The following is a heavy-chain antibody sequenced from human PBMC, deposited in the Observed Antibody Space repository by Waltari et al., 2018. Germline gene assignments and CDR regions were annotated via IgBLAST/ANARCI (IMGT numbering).Heavy chain of an antibody. CDR3: AREISTSSPSF. CDR2: IRDDGSKK. Sequence: QVQLAESGGGAVPPGGSLRLSCVASGFIFSRYDMNWVRQTPGKGLEWLALIRDDGSKKFYADSLKGRFTVSRDNSRDTLYLHMNGLTSVDTAIYFCAREISTSSPSFWGRGTLVTVSS. V-gene: IGHV3-30*02. CDR1: GFIFSRYD. D-gene: IGHD1-1*01. J-gene: IGHJ4*02.